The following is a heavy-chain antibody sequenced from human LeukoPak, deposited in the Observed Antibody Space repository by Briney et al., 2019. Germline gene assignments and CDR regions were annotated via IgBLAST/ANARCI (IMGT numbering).Heavy chain of an antibody. CDR1: GSTFSRYW. V-gene: IGHV3-74*01. CDR2: VKSDGSDT. J-gene: IGHJ4*02. Sequence: GGSLRLSCAASGSTFSRYWMHWFRQAPGKGLVWVSRVKSDGSDTIYADSVKGRFTISRDNAKNTLYLQMDSLRAEDTAVYYCTTGIGNYYYYWGQGTLVTVAS. D-gene: IGHD3-10*01. CDR3: TTGIGNYYYY.